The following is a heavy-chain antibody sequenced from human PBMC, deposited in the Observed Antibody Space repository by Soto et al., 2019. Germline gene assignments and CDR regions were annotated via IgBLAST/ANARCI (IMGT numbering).Heavy chain of an antibody. CDR1: GGSISSDY. CDR2: IYYNGNT. Sequence: QVHLQESGPGLVKPSETLSLTCTVSGGSISSDYWTWIRQPPGERLEWIGYIYYNGNTNYNSSLKSRVTISIDTSKIQFSLKLNSVTAADTAVYFCARLAYSSGFTFDYWGRGTLVTVSS. CDR3: ARLAYSSGFTFDY. J-gene: IGHJ4*02. V-gene: IGHV4-59*01. D-gene: IGHD5-18*01.